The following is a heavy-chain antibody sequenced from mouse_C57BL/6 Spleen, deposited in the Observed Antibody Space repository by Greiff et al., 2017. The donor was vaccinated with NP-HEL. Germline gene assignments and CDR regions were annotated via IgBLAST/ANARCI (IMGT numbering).Heavy chain of an antibody. CDR1: GYSITSAY. J-gene: IGHJ1*03. CDR3: ARYGPDGYYPYWYFDV. Sequence: EVKLQESGPGLAKPSQTLSLTCSVTGYSITSAYWNWIRKFPGNKLEYMGYISYSGSTYYNPSLKSRISITRDTSKNQYYLQLNSVTTEDTATYYCARYGPDGYYPYWYFDVWGTGTTVTVSS. CDR2: ISYSGST. V-gene: IGHV3-8*01. D-gene: IGHD2-3*01.